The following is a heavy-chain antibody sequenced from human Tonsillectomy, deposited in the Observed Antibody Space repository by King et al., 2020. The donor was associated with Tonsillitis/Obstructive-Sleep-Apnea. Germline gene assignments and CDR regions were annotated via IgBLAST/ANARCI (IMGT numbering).Heavy chain of an antibody. V-gene: IGHV3-23*04. D-gene: IGHD6-13*01. CDR3: ARDRHSSNWYHREGIYYYGMDV. CDR1: GFTFSSYA. J-gene: IGHJ6*02. Sequence: VQLVESGGGLVQPGGSLRLSCAASGFTFSSYAMNWVRQAPGKGLEWVSAISGSGGSTYYADSVKGRFTISRDSSKNTLYLQMNSLRAEDTAVYYCARDRHSSNWYHREGIYYYGMDVWGQGTTVTVSS. CDR2: ISGSGGST.